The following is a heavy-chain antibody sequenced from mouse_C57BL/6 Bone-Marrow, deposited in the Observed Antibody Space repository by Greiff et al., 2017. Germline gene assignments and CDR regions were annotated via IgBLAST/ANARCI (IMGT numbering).Heavy chain of an antibody. V-gene: IGHV5-4*03. D-gene: IGHD2-4*01. Sequence: EVKLVESGGGLVKPGGSLKLSCAASGFTFSSYAMSWVRQTPEKRLEWVATISDGGSYTYYPDNVKGRFTISRDNAKNNLYLQMIHLKSEDTAMYYCARKNYDYASYYFDYWGQGTTLTVSS. CDR2: ISDGGSYT. CDR1: GFTFSSYA. J-gene: IGHJ2*01. CDR3: ARKNYDYASYYFDY.